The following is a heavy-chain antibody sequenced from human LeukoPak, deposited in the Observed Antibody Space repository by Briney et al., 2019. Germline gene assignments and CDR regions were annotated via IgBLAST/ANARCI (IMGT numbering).Heavy chain of an antibody. CDR2: TDTSGGST. Sequence: GGSLRLSCAASGFTFSSYAMSWVRQAPGKGLEWVSGTDTSGGSTYYGDSVKGRFTISRDNSKNTLYLQMNSLRAEDTAVYYCAKAASVLWYLDSWGQGTVVTVSS. CDR1: GFTFSSYA. D-gene: IGHD5/OR15-5a*01. V-gene: IGHV3-23*01. J-gene: IGHJ4*02. CDR3: AKAASVLWYLDS.